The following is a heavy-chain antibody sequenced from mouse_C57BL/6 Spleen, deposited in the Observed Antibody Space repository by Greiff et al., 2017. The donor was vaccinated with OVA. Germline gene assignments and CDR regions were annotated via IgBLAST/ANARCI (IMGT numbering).Heavy chain of an antibody. J-gene: IGHJ4*01. CDR1: GYTFTDYE. CDR2: IDPETGGT. Sequence: QVQLQQSGAELVRPGASVTLSCKASGYTFTDYEMHWVKQTPVHGLEWIGAIDPETGGTAYNQKFKGKAILTADKSSSPAYMELRSLTSEASAVYYCTRNPHYYGSSHYYAMDYWGQGTSVTVSS. D-gene: IGHD1-1*01. CDR3: TRNPHYYGSSHYYAMDY. V-gene: IGHV1-15*01.